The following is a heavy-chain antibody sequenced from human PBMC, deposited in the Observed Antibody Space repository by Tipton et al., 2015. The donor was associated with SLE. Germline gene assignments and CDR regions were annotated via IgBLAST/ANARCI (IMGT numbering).Heavy chain of an antibody. D-gene: IGHD4-17*01. CDR2: IYYSGST. CDR1: GGSISSSSYY. J-gene: IGHJ2*01. Sequence: TLSLTCTVSGGSISSSSYYWGWICQPPGKGLEWIGSIYYSGSTYYNPSLKSRVNISVDTSKNQFSLKLSSVTAADTAVYYCARDLRSMTTVTRGFDLWGRGTLVTVSS. CDR3: ARDLRSMTTVTRGFDL. V-gene: IGHV4-39*07.